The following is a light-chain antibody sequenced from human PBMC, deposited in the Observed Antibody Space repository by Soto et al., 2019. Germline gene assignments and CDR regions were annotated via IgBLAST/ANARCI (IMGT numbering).Light chain of an antibody. CDR2: AAS. CDR1: QSVRTN. J-gene: IGKJ1*01. CDR3: QQYNDNWPT. Sequence: EIVLTQSPSTLSVSPGEGATLSCRASQSVRTNLAWYQHKHGQAPRLLIYAASNRATGFPARFSGSGSGTEFTLTISSLQSEDFAVYYCQQYNDNWPTFGQGTKVDIK. V-gene: IGKV3-15*01.